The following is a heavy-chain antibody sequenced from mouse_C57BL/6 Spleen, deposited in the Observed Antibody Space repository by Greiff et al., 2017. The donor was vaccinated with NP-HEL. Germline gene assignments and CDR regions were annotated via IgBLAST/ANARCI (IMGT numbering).Heavy chain of an antibody. V-gene: IGHV2-2*01. D-gene: IGHD2-10*01. CDR1: GFSLTSYG. CDR2: IWSGGST. J-gene: IGHJ4*01. Sequence: VQLQQSGPGLVQPSQSLSITCTVSGFSLTSYGVHWVRQSPGNGLEWLGVIWSGGSTDYNAAFISRLSISKDNSKSQVFFKMNSLQADDTAIYYCARGPTYGAMDYWGQGTSVTVSS. CDR3: ARGPTYGAMDY.